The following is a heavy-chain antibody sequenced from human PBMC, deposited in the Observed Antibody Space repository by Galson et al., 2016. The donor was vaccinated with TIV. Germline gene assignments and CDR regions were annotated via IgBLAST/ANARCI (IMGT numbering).Heavy chain of an antibody. CDR2: INPGNSDT. CDR3: AKQLDFDQRVLDAFHI. V-gene: IGHV5-51*01. Sequence: QSGAEVKKPGESLKISCKGSGYSFTSYWIAWVRQMPGKGLELMGVINPGNSDTRYSPSFQGQVSISADRSISTAYLQWSSLKASDPAMYYCAKQLDFDQRVLDAFHIWGQGTVVTVSS. CDR1: GYSFTSYW. J-gene: IGHJ3*02. D-gene: IGHD3-9*01.